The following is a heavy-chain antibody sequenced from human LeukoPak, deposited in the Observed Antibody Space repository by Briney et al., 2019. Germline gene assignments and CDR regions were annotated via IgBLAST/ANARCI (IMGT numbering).Heavy chain of an antibody. J-gene: IGHJ4*02. CDR1: GFTVSSYG. V-gene: IGHV3-30*03. CDR3: ARDGGVGAIDY. D-gene: IGHD1-26*01. Sequence: PGGSLRLSCAASGFTVSSYGMHWVRQAPGKGLEWVAVISYDGSNKYYADSVKGRFTISRDNAKNSLYLQMNSLRAEDTAVYYCARDGGVGAIDYWGQGTLVTVSS. CDR2: ISYDGSNK.